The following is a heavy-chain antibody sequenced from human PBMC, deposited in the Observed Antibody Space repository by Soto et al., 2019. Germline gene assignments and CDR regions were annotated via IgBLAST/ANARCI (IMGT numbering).Heavy chain of an antibody. D-gene: IGHD4-4*01. V-gene: IGHV4-30-2*01. Sequence: QLQLQESGSGLVKPSQTLSLTCAVSGGSINTATHSWSWIRQPPGKGLEWIGYIYHSGSTYYNPSVRSRVAISIDESNNPFSLRLGSVTAADTGVYYCARGGGVTTTGDDYWGQGILVTVSS. CDR1: GGSINTATHS. J-gene: IGHJ4*02. CDR3: ARGGGVTTTGDDY. CDR2: IYHSGST.